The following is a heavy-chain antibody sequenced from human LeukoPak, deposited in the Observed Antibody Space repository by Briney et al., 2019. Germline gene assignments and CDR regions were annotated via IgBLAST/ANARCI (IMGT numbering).Heavy chain of an antibody. CDR3: AKQAGWGGYFSFLPFDF. CDR2: FGHNGGIT. V-gene: IGHV3-23*01. D-gene: IGHD3-3*01. J-gene: IGHJ4*02. CDR1: GFTFNYYG. Sequence: GGSLRLSCAASGFTFNYYGLSWVRQAPGKGLEWVSGFGHNGGITYSGSVKGRFTISRDNSKNTLFLQMNSLRADDTAVYFCAKQAGWGGYFSFLPFDFWGRGTLVTVSS.